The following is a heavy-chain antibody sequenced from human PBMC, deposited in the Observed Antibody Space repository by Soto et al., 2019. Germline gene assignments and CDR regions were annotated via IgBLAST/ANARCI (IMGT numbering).Heavy chain of an antibody. CDR2: IWYDGSNK. Sequence: GGSLRLSCAASGFTFSSYGMHWVRQAPGKGLEWVAVIWYDGSNKYYADSVKGRFTISRDNSKNTLYLQMNSLRAEDTAVYYCARESGHYYDSSGVDDWGQGTLVTVSS. V-gene: IGHV3-33*01. CDR1: GFTFSSYG. CDR3: ARESGHYYDSSGVDD. J-gene: IGHJ4*02. D-gene: IGHD3-22*01.